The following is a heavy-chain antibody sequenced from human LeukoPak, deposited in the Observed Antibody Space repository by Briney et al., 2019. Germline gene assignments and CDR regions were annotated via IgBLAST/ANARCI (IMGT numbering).Heavy chain of an antibody. V-gene: IGHV5-51*01. CDR3: ACGRGSYYVWFDP. CDR1: GYSFTSYW. D-gene: IGHD1-26*01. CDR2: IYPGDSDT. J-gene: IGHJ5*02. Sequence: GESLKISCKGSGYSFTSYWIGWVRQMPGKGLEWMGTIYPGDSDTRYSPFFQGQVTISADKSISTAYLQWSSLKASDTAMYYCACGRGSYYVWFDPWGQGTLVTVSS.